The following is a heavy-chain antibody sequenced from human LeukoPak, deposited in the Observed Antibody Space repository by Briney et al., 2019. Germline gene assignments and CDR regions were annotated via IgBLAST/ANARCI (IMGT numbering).Heavy chain of an antibody. J-gene: IGHJ2*01. Sequence: SETLSLTCTVSGGSISSSSYYWGWVRQPPGKGLEWLGEINHSGSTNYNPSLKSRVTISVDTSKNQFSLKLSSVTAADTAVYYCARQSGDFWSGYPRYFDLWGRGTLVTVSS. CDR2: INHSGST. CDR3: ARQSGDFWSGYPRYFDL. CDR1: GGSISSSSYY. V-gene: IGHV4-39*01. D-gene: IGHD3-3*01.